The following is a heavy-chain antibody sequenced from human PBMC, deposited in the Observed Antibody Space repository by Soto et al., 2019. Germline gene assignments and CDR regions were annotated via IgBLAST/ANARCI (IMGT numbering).Heavy chain of an antibody. D-gene: IGHD6-13*01. Sequence: LSLTCAVSGGSISSGGYSWSWIRQPPGKGLEWIGYIYHSGSTYYNPSLKSRVTISVDRSKNQFSLKLSSVTAADTAVYYCARVLVAAAGTVWFDPWGQGTLVTVSS. V-gene: IGHV4-30-2*01. J-gene: IGHJ5*02. CDR2: IYHSGST. CDR1: GGSISSGGYS. CDR3: ARVLVAAAGTVWFDP.